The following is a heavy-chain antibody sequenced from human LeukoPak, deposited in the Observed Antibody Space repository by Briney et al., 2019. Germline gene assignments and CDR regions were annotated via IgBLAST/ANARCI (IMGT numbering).Heavy chain of an antibody. V-gene: IGHV4-39*07. CDR1: GGSISSSSYY. D-gene: IGHD2-15*01. Sequence: SETLSLTCTVSGGSISSSSYYWGWIRQPPGKGLEWIGSIYYSGSTYYNPSLKSRVTISVDTSKNQFSLKLSSVTAADTAVYYCARGGRMRYFDFWGQGTLVTVSS. CDR2: IYYSGST. CDR3: ARGGRMRYFDF. J-gene: IGHJ4*02.